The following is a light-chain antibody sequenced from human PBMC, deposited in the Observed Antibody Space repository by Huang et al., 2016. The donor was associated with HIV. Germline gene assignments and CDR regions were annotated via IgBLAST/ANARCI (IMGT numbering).Light chain of an antibody. CDR2: DAS. CDR3: QQYENLPLT. CDR1: QDINNY. Sequence: DIQMTQSPPSLSASVGDRVTITCKASQDINNYLNWYQQKPGKAPKLLIYDASNLETGVPSRFSGSGSGTDFTFTISSLQSEDSATYYCQQYENLPLTFGGGTRVEIK. V-gene: IGKV1-33*01. J-gene: IGKJ4*01.